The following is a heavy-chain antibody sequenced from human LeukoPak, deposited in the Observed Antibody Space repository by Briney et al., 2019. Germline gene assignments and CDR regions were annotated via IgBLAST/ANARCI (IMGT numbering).Heavy chain of an antibody. J-gene: IGHJ6*02. CDR2: IYTSGST. CDR3: AREIKYCSGGSCHSFWDYRMDV. Sequence: PSETLSLTCSVSGGSISSHYWSWIRQPAGKGLEWIGRIYTSGSTNYNSSLKSRVTLSVDTSKNQFSLKLSSVTAADTAVYYCAREIKYCSGGSCHSFWDYRMDVWGQGTTVTVSS. V-gene: IGHV4-4*07. D-gene: IGHD2-15*01. CDR1: GGSISSHY.